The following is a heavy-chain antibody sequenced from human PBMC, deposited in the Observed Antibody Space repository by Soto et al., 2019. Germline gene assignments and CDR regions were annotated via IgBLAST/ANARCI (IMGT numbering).Heavy chain of an antibody. CDR2: ISGNGGDDT. CDR1: GFTFSTYA. D-gene: IGHD2-2*01. J-gene: IGHJ4*02. CDR3: VPLCRYCSTTTPS. Sequence: EVQLLESGGGLVQPGGSLRLSCAASGFTFSTYAMSWVRQAPRKGLEWVSAISGNGGDDTYYADSVKGRFTISRDNSKNTLHLQMNSLRAEDTAVYYCVPLCRYCSTTTPSWGQGALVTVSS. V-gene: IGHV3-23*01.